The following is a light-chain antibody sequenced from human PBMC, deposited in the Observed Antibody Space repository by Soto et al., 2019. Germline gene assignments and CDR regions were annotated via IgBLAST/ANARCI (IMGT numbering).Light chain of an antibody. V-gene: IGKV2-28*01. CDR2: LGS. J-gene: IGKJ1*01. Sequence: DIVMTQSPLSLTVTPGEPATISCRSSQSLLYSNGYNYLDWYLQKPGQSPQLLIYLGSNRASGVPDRFSGSGSGTDFTLKINRVEAEDVGVYYCMQALQLRTFGQGTKVEIK. CDR1: QSLLYSNGYNY. CDR3: MQALQLRT.